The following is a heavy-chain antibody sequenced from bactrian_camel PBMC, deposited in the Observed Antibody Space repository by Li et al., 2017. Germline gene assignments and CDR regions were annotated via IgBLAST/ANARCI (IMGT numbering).Heavy chain of an antibody. V-gene: IGHV3S54*01. CDR3: AADAEIPGRGAC. CDR1: KSLFDSSD. D-gene: IGHD1*01. J-gene: IGHJ4*01. CDR2: ILREYGNSKT. Sequence: HVQLVESGGGSVQAGGSLRLSCTGPKSLFDSSDMGWYRQAPGSKCELVAGILREYGNSKTYYADSVKGRFTYIQDTANLTVLLQMNSLQFEDSAVYYCAADAEIPGRGACWGQGTQVTVS.